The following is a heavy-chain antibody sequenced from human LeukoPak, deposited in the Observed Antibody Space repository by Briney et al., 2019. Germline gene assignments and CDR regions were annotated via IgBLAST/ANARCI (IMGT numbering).Heavy chain of an antibody. V-gene: IGHV3-33*01. CDR3: AGDRATSYFDY. J-gene: IGHJ4*02. CDR2: IWYDGSNK. D-gene: IGHD1-26*01. Sequence: GTPLRLSCAASGFTFRSHGMHWVRQAPGKGLEWVAFIWYDGSNKYYTDSVKGRFTISRDNSKNTLYLQMNSLRAEDTAVYYCAGDRATSYFDYWGQGALVTISS. CDR1: GFTFRSHG.